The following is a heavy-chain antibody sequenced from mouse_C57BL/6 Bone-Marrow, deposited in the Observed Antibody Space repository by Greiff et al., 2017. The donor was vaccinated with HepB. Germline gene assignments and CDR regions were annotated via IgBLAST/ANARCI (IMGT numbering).Heavy chain of an antibody. CDR1: GFTFSSYA. D-gene: IGHD2-4*01. J-gene: IGHJ2*01. Sequence: EVMLVESGGGLVKPGGSLKLSCAASGFTFSSYAMSWVRQTPEKRLEWVATISDGGSYTYYPDNVKGRITISRDNAKNNLYLQMSHLKYEDTAMYYCAGDPDYDGGVDDYWGQGTTLTVSS. CDR2: ISDGGSYT. V-gene: IGHV5-4*01. CDR3: AGDPDYDGGVDDY.